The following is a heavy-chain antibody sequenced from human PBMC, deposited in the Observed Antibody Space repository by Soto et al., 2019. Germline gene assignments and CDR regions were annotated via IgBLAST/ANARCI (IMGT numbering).Heavy chain of an antibody. Sequence: SETLSLTCTVSGGSISSYYWSWIRQPPGKGLEWIGYIYYSGSTNYNPSLKSRVTISVDTSKNQFSLKLSSVTAADTAVYYCAREGQLPLRFDYWGQGTLVTVSS. CDR2: IYYSGST. J-gene: IGHJ4*02. D-gene: IGHD2-2*01. CDR1: GGSISSYY. V-gene: IGHV4-59*01. CDR3: AREGQLPLRFDY.